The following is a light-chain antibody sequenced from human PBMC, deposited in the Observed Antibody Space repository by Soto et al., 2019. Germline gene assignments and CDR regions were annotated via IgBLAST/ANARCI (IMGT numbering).Light chain of an antibody. J-gene: IGKJ1*01. CDR3: QQYGSSGT. CDR1: QSVSNNY. CDR2: GAS. Sequence: EIVLTQSPGTLSLSPGARATLSCRARQSVSNNYLAWYQQNPGQAPRLLIYGASNRATGIPDRCSGSGSGTDFTLTISRLEPEDFPVYYCQQYGSSGTFGQGTKVDIK. V-gene: IGKV3-20*01.